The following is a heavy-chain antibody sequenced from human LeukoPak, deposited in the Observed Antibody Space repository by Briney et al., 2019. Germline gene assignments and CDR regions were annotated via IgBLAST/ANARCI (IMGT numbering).Heavy chain of an antibody. CDR1: GYSFTSYW. CDR3: ARPRLNTAMITGAWDLDY. D-gene: IGHD5-18*01. V-gene: IGHV5-10-1*01. Sequence: GESLKISCKGSGYSFTSYWINWVRQMPGKGLEWMGRIDPSDSYANYSPSFQGHVTISADKSINTAYLQWSSLKASDTAMYYCARPRLNTAMITGAWDLDYWGQGTLVTVSS. CDR2: IDPSDSYA. J-gene: IGHJ4*02.